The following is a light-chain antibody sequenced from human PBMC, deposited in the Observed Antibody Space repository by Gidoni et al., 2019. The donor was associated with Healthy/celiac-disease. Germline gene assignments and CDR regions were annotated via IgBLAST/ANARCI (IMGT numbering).Light chain of an antibody. CDR1: QSVSSY. J-gene: IGKJ4*01. CDR2: DAS. Sequence: EIVLTQYPATLSLSPGERATLSCMASQSVSSYLAWYQQKPGHAPRLLIYDASNRTTGIPARFSVRGSGTDFTLTISSLEPEDFAVYYCQQRSNWPRAFGGGTKVEIK. V-gene: IGKV3-11*01. CDR3: QQRSNWPRA.